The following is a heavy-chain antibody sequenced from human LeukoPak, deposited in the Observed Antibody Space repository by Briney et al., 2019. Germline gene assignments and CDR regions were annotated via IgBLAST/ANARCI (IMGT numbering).Heavy chain of an antibody. J-gene: IGHJ5*02. Sequence: SETLSLTCAVYGGSFIAYYWTGIRQPPGKGLDWIGEINHSGSSNYNSSLRSRVTISVDTSYKQFSLRLSSVTAADTAVYYCAPRGDIEHSYVYGKWFDPWGQGTRVTVSS. CDR3: APRGDIEHSYVYGKWFDP. CDR1: GGSFIAYY. CDR2: INHSGSS. V-gene: IGHV4-34*01. D-gene: IGHD5-18*01.